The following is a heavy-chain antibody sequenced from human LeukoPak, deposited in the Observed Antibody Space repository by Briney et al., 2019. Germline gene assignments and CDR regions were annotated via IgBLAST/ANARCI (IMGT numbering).Heavy chain of an antibody. CDR2: INAGNGNT. J-gene: IGHJ4*02. D-gene: IGHD2-15*01. V-gene: IGHV1-3*01. CDR3: AREGSGGSCYY. CDR1: GYTFTSYA. Sequence: ASVKVSCTASGYTFTSYAMHWVRQAPGQRLEWMGWINAGNGNTKYSQKFQGRVTITRDTSASTAYMELSSLRSEDTAVYCCAREGSGGSCYYWGQGTLVTVSS.